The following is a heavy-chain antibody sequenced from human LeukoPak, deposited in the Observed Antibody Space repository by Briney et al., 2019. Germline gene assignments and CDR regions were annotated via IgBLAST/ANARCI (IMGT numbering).Heavy chain of an antibody. CDR1: GGSFSGYY. Sequence: PSETLSLTCAVYGGSFSGYYWSWIRQPPGKGLEWIGEINHSGSTNYNPSLKSRVTISVDTSKNQFSLKLSSVTAADTAVYYCARGRPYYDILTGYYPRFDYWGQGTLVTVSS. D-gene: IGHD3-9*01. V-gene: IGHV4-34*01. J-gene: IGHJ4*02. CDR3: ARGRPYYDILTGYYPRFDY. CDR2: INHSGST.